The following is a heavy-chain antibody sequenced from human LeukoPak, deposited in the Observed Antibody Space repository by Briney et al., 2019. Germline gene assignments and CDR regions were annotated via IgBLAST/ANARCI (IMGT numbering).Heavy chain of an antibody. Sequence: GGSLRLSCAASGFTFSNYGMYWVRQAPGKGREWVAVMSYDGSNKYYADSVKGRFTISRDNSKNTLYLQMNSLKPEDTAVYYCAKGLSSSGQRGYFDYGGQGTLVTVSS. V-gene: IGHV3-30*18. D-gene: IGHD6-19*01. CDR1: GFTFSNYG. CDR3: AKGLSSSGQRGYFDY. CDR2: MSYDGSNK. J-gene: IGHJ4*02.